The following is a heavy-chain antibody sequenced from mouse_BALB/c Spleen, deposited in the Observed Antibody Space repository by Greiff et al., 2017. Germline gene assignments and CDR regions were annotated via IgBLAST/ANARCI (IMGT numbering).Heavy chain of an antibody. D-gene: IGHD2-14*01. CDR1: GYTFTDYN. Sequence: EVKLQESGPELVKPGASVKISCKASGYTFTDYNMHWVKQSHGKSLEWIGYIYPYNGGTGYNQKFKSKATLTVDNSSSTAYMELRSLTSEDSAVYYCARKDRYGAMDYWGQGTSVTVSS. V-gene: IGHV1S29*02. CDR3: ARKDRYGAMDY. CDR2: IYPYNGGT. J-gene: IGHJ4*01.